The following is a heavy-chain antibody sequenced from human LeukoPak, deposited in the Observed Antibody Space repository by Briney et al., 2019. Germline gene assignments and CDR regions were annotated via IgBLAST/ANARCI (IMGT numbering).Heavy chain of an antibody. V-gene: IGHV3-23*01. J-gene: IGHJ6*02. CDR2: ISGSGGST. CDR1: GFTFSSYS. CDR3: ASSSSGWGYYYYGMDV. D-gene: IGHD6-19*01. Sequence: GGSLRLSRAASGFTFSSYSMSWVRQAPGKGLEWVSAISGSGGSTYYADSVKGRFTISRDNSKNTLYLQMNSLRAEDTAVYYCASSSSGWGYYYYGMDVWGQGTTVTVSS.